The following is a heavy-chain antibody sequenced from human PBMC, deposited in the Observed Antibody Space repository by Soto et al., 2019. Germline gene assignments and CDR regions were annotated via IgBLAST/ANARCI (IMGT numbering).Heavy chain of an antibody. D-gene: IGHD3-22*01. CDR3: ARDYFDSSDYSTNWFDP. CDR1: GDSISNSRFY. Sequence: SETLSLTCSVSGDSISNSRFYWAWIRQPPGEGLEWIGSIYHTGNAYYNPSLKSRVTIFVDTSKNQFSLKLTSVTAADTALYYCARDYFDSSDYSTNWFDPWGQGSLVTVS. J-gene: IGHJ5*02. V-gene: IGHV4-39*01. CDR2: IYHTGNA.